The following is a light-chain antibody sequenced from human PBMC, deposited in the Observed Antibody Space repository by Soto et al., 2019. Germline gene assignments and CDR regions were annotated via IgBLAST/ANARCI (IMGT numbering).Light chain of an antibody. CDR2: EVV. Sequence: ALTQPPSASGSPGQSVTISCTGTKNDIGVYDFVSWYQHHPGKAPRLIIYEVVQRPSGVPDRFSGSKPGNTASLTVSGLQAADEADYFCKSYAGSNTYVFGSGAKVTVL. CDR3: KSYAGSNTYV. J-gene: IGLJ1*01. V-gene: IGLV2-8*01. CDR1: KNDIGVYDF.